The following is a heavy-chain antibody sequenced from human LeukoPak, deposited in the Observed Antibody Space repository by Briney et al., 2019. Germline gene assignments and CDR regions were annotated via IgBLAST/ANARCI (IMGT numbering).Heavy chain of an antibody. CDR2: IYYSGST. CDR3: ARIGVPSHYYYGMDV. CDR1: GGSISSSSYY. V-gene: IGHV4-39*07. Sequence: SETLSLTCTVSGGSISSSSYYWGWIRQPPGKGLEWIGSIYYSGSTYYNPSLKSRVTISVDTSKNQFSLKLSSVTAADTAVYYCARIGVPSHYYYGMDVWGQGTTVTVSS. J-gene: IGHJ6*02. D-gene: IGHD3-10*01.